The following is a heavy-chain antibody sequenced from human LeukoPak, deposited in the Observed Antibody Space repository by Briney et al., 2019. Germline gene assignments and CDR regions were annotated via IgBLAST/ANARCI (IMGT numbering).Heavy chain of an antibody. D-gene: IGHD2-15*01. CDR1: GGTFSSYA. J-gene: IGHJ4*02. CDR2: IIPIFGTA. Sequence: SVKVSCKASGGTFSSYAISWVRQAPGQGLEWMGGIIPIFGTANYAQKFQGRVTITADESTSTAYMELSSLRSEDTAVYYCAREDCSGGSCYFDYWGQGTLVTVSS. CDR3: AREDCSGGSCYFDY. V-gene: IGHV1-69*01.